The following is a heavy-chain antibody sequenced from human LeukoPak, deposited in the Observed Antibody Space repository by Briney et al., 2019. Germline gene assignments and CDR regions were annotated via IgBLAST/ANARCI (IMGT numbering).Heavy chain of an antibody. D-gene: IGHD6-13*01. CDR2: IYYSGST. CDR1: GASITIGAESYH. J-gene: IGHJ4*02. V-gene: IGHV4-39*07. CDR3: ARGSSSWEAGSFDY. Sequence: SGTLSLTCAVSGASITIGAESYHWGWIRQPPGKGLEWIGSIYYSGSTYYNPSLKSRVTISVDTSKNQFSLKLSSVTAADTAVYYCARGSSSWEAGSFDYWGQGTLVTVSS.